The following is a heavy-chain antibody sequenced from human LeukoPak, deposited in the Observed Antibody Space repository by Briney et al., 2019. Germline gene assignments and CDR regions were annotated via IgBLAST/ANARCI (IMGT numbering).Heavy chain of an antibody. J-gene: IGHJ4*02. V-gene: IGHV3-30-3*01. CDR3: ARAGWSWYFDY. CDR2: ISYDGSNK. D-gene: IGHD1-26*01. Sequence: GGSLRLSCAASGFTFSSYAMHWVRQAPGKGLEWVAVISYDGSNKYYADSVKGRFTISRDNSKNTLYLQMNSLRAEDTAVYYCARAGWSWYFDYWGQGTLVTVSS. CDR1: GFTFSSYA.